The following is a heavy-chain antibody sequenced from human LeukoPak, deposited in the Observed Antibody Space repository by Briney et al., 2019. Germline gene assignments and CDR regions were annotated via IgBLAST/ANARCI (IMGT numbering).Heavy chain of an antibody. CDR3: ARVAGYYDSSGYYYVIDY. Sequence: SETLSLACAVSGGSISSSNWWSWVRQPPGKGLEWIGEIYHSGGTNYNPSLKSRVTISVDKSKNQFSLKLSSVTAADTAVYYCARVAGYYDSSGYYYVIDYWGQGTLVTVSS. D-gene: IGHD3-22*01. CDR2: IYHSGGT. CDR1: GGSISSSNW. J-gene: IGHJ4*02. V-gene: IGHV4-4*02.